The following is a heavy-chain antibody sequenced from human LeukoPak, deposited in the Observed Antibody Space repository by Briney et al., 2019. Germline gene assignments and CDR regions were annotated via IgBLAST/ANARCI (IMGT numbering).Heavy chain of an antibody. D-gene: IGHD2-2*01. CDR2: IWYDGSKK. J-gene: IGHJ4*02. Sequence: PGGSLRLSCAASGFIFSSYGIHWVRQAPGKGLEWVAVIWYDGSKKYYAGSVKGRFTISRDNSKNTLYLQTNSLRAEDTAVYYCARDHCTSTSCYSLDYWGQGTLVTVSS. V-gene: IGHV3-33*01. CDR3: ARDHCTSTSCYSLDY. CDR1: GFIFSSYG.